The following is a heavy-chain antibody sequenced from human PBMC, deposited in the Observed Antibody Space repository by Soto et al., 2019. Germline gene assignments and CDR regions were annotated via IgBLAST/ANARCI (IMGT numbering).Heavy chain of an antibody. CDR2: IWYDGSNK. CDR3: ARDSVGYCSSTSCSTFDY. Sequence: GGSLRLSCAASGFTFSSYGMHWVRQAPGKGLEWVAVIWYDGSNKYYADSVKGRFTISRDNSKNTLYLQMNSLRAEDTAVYYCARDSVGYCSSTSCSTFDYWGQGTLVTVSS. CDR1: GFTFSSYG. V-gene: IGHV3-33*01. D-gene: IGHD2-2*01. J-gene: IGHJ4*02.